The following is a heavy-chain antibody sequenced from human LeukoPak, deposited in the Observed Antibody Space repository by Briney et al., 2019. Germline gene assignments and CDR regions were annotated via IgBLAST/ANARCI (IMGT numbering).Heavy chain of an antibody. CDR2: ISSSSSTI. V-gene: IGHV3-48*01. Sequence: GGSLRLSCAASGFTSSSHSMNWVRQAPGKGLGWVSYISSSSSTIYYADSVKGRFTISRDNAKNSLYLQMNSLRAEDTAVYYCARGAYYYEDWGQGTLVTVSS. CDR1: GFTSSSHS. J-gene: IGHJ4*02. CDR3: ARGAYYYED. D-gene: IGHD3-22*01.